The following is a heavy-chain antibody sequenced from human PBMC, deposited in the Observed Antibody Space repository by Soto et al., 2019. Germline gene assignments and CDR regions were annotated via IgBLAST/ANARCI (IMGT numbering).Heavy chain of an antibody. CDR3: ARDARTDYYDSSGYSPFDY. CDR1: GGTFSSYA. Sequence: QVQLVQSGAEVKKPGPSVKVSCKASGGTFSSYAISWVRQAPGQGLEWMGGIIPIFGTANYAQKFQGRVTITADESTSTAYMELSSLRSEDTAVYYCARDARTDYYDSSGYSPFDYWGQGTLVTVSS. V-gene: IGHV1-69*01. CDR2: IIPIFGTA. D-gene: IGHD3-22*01. J-gene: IGHJ4*02.